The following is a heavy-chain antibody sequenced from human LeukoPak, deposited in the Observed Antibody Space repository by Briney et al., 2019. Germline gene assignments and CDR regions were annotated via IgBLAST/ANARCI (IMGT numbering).Heavy chain of an antibody. CDR3: XXXXGXYXGMAFDX. CDR2: VSSRGAT. D-gene: IGHD3-16*02. V-gene: IGHV4-59*03. J-gene: IGHJ4*02. CDR1: GASISNDY. Sequence: PSETLSLTCTVSGASISNDYWNWIRQSPEKGLEWIGYVSSRGATNYNPSLRSRVTISGDTSKNQFSLSLTSLSAADTAMYFVXXXXGXYXGMAFDXWGQGILVTVSS.